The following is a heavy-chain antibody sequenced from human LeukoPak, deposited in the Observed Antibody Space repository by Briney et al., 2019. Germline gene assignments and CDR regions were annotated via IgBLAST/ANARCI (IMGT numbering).Heavy chain of an antibody. CDR2: ISYDGSNK. CDR3: ARGGYFDY. CDR1: GFTFSSYA. J-gene: IGHJ4*02. Sequence: GRSLRLSCAASGFTFSSYAMHWVRQAPGKGLEWVAVISYDGSNKYYADSVKGRFIISRDNSKNTLYLQMNSLRAEDTAVYYCARGGYFDYWGQGTLVTVSS. V-gene: IGHV3-30-3*01.